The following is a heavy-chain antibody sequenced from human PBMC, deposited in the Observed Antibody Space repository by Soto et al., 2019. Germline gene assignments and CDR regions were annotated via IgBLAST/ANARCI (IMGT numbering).Heavy chain of an antibody. CDR1: GYMFSTYD. D-gene: IGHD1-20*01. J-gene: IGHJ5*02. CDR3: ARDHRYNWNDEGWFDN. V-gene: IGHV1-8*01. Sequence: QVQLVQSGAEVKKPGASVKVSCKASGYMFSTYDISWVRQAPGQGLEWMGWLNPNSGNTGYAQKFQGRVTMTRNTSINTAYMELSSLGSDDTAVYYCARDHRYNWNDEGWFDNWGQGTLVTVSS. CDR2: LNPNSGNT.